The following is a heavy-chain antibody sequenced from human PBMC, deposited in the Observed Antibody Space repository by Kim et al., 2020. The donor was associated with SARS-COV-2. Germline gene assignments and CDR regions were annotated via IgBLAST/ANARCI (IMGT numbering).Heavy chain of an antibody. Sequence: SETLSLTCTVSGGSISSGGYYWSWIRQHPGKGLEWIGYIYYSGSTYYNPSLKSRVTISVDTSKNQFSLKLSSVTAADTAVYYCASTPDKPDSSDYPYNFEYWGQGTLVTVSS. D-gene: IGHD3-22*01. CDR1: GGSISSGGYY. CDR2: IYYSGST. J-gene: IGHJ4*02. V-gene: IGHV4-31*03. CDR3: ASTPDKPDSSDYPYNFEY.